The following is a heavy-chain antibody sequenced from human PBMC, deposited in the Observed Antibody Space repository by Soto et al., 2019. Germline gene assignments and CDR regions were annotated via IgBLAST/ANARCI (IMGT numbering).Heavy chain of an antibody. CDR2: ISAYNGNT. CDR3: ARGAFCGGAPGCRDMDV. V-gene: IGHV1-18*01. CDR1: GYKFISHS. J-gene: IGHJ6*02. D-gene: IGHD2-21*01. Sequence: QIQLVQSGGEVKKPGASVKVSCKSSGYKFISHSITWVRQAPGQVLEWMGRISAYNGNTNYAQKLQGRVTMTTDTSTNTAYMELRSLRSADTAVYYWARGAFCGGAPGCRDMDVWCQVHTGTGAS.